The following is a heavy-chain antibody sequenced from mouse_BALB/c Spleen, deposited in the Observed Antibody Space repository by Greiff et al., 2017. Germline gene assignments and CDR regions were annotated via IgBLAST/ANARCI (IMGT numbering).Heavy chain of an antibody. J-gene: IGHJ3*01. CDR1: GFTFRSYA. CDR2: ISSGGSYT. V-gene: IGHV5-9-4*01. CDR3: ARDSDCYYVFAY. D-gene: IGHD2-3*01. Sequence: EVMLVESGGGLVKPGGSLKLSCAASGFTFRSYAMSWVRQSPEKRLEWVAEISSGGSYTYYPDTVTGRFTISRDNAKNTLYLEMSSLRSEDTAMYYCARDSDCYYVFAYWGQGTLVTVSA.